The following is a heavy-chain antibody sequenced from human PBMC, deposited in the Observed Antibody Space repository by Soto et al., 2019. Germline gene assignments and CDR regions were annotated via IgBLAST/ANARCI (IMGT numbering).Heavy chain of an antibody. CDR1: GFTFNTYG. D-gene: IGHD2-2*02. J-gene: IGHJ4*02. V-gene: IGHV3-30*18. CDR2: ISYDGSDK. Sequence: GGSLSLSCAASGFTFNTYGMHWVRQAPGKGLEWVAVISYDGSDKFYADSVKGRFTISRDNSKNALYLQMSSLRPEDTAIYYCAKSPNFYCSSPNCYKYYFDYWGQGTLVTVSS. CDR3: AKSPNFYCSSPNCYKYYFDY.